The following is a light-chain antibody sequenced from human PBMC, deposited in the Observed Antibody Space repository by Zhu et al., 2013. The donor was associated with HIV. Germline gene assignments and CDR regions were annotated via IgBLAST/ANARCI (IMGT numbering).Light chain of an antibody. J-gene: IGKJ3*01. CDR1: QSISSY. CDR2: AAS. V-gene: IGKV1-39*01. Sequence: DIQMTQSPSSLSTSVGDRVTITCRASQSISSYLNWYQQIPGRAPDLLIYAASSLQSGVPSRFSGSGSGTDFTLTISSLQPEDFATYYCQQSYSIPFTFGPGTKVDIK. CDR3: QQSYSIPFT.